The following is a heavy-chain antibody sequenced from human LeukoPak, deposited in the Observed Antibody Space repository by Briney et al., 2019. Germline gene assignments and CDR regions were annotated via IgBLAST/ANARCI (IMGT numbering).Heavy chain of an antibody. D-gene: IGHD5-18*01. CDR1: GGSISSYY. CDR3: ARAGLVDTAMAFDY. Sequence: PSETLSLTCTVSGGSISSYYWSWIRQPPGKGLEWIGYIYHSGSTYYNPSLKSRVTISVDRSKNQFSLKLSSVTAADTAVYYCARAGLVDTAMAFDYWGQGTLVTVSS. V-gene: IGHV4-59*12. J-gene: IGHJ4*02. CDR2: IYHSGST.